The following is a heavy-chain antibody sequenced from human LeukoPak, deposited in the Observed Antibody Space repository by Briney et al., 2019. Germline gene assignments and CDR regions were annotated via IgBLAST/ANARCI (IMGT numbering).Heavy chain of an antibody. Sequence: SETLSLTCTVSGGSFGNYYWSWIRQPPGKGLEWIGYIYDSGTTNYSPSLKSRVTISVDTSKNQFSLTLNSVTAADTAVYYCARDFSAAFDIWGQGTMVTVSS. J-gene: IGHJ3*02. CDR1: GGSFGNYY. CDR3: ARDFSAAFDI. V-gene: IGHV4-59*01. D-gene: IGHD2/OR15-2a*01. CDR2: IYDSGTT.